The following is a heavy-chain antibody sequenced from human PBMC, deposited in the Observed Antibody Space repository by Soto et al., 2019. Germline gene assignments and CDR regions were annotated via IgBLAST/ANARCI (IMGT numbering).Heavy chain of an antibody. V-gene: IGHV3-7*03. CDR3: AKEALPYYDILTGPPDY. J-gene: IGHJ4*02. CDR2: IKQDGSEK. CDR1: GFTFSSYW. Sequence: PGGSLRLSCAASGFTFSSYWMSWVRQAPGKGLEWVANIKQDGSEKYYVDSVKGRFTISRDNAKNSLYLQMNSLRAEDTAVYYCAKEALPYYDILTGPPDYWCQGTLVTVSS. D-gene: IGHD3-9*01.